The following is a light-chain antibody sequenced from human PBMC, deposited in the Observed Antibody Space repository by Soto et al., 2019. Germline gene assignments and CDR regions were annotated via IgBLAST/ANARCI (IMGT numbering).Light chain of an antibody. CDR1: QIVLSNNNNY. V-gene: IGKV4-1*01. CDR3: QQYHSDPIT. J-gene: IGKJ5*01. CDR2: WAS. Sequence: DIVLTQSPDSPPVSLGERATINCKSSQIVLSNNNNYLAWFQQKPGQPPRLFIYWASTRGSGVPDRFSGSGSGTDFTLTISNVEAEDVAIYYCQQYHSDPITFGQGTRLEI.